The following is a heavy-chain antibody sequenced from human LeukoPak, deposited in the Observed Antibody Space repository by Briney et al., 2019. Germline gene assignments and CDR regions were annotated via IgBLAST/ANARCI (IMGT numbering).Heavy chain of an antibody. CDR3: AKDKDGDYTSFDY. CDR2: ISSRSNYI. D-gene: IGHD4-17*01. J-gene: IGHJ4*02. Sequence: GGSLRLSCAASRFSFSSYSMNWVRQAPGKGLEWVSSISSRSNYIYYADSMKGRFTISRDNAKNSLYLQMNSLRAEDTALYYCAKDKDGDYTSFDYWGQGTLVTVSS. CDR1: RFSFSSYS. V-gene: IGHV3-21*04.